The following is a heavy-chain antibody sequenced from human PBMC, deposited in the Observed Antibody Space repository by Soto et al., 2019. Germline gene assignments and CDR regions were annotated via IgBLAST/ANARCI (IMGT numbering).Heavy chain of an antibody. Sequence: GASVKVSCKASGYTFTSYAMHWVRQAPGQRLEWMGWINAGNGNTKYSQKFQGRVTITRDTSASTAYMELSSLRSEDTAVYYCARAGYSSSWYSFGFEIWGQGTMVTVSS. J-gene: IGHJ3*02. CDR3: ARAGYSSSWYSFGFEI. CDR1: GYTFTSYA. V-gene: IGHV1-3*01. D-gene: IGHD6-13*01. CDR2: INAGNGNT.